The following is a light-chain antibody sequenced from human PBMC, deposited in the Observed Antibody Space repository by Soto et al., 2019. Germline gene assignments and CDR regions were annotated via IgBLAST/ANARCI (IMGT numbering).Light chain of an antibody. V-gene: IGLV1-40*01. CDR3: QSYDSNLSGSL. Sequence: QPVLTQPPSVSGAPGQRVTISFAGTSSNIGAGYGVHWYQQLPGRAPKLLIHNYVNRPSGVPDRFSGSKSGTSASLAITGLQGEDEGDYYCQSYDSNLSGSLFGGGTQLTVL. J-gene: IGLJ2*01. CDR1: SSNIGAGYG. CDR2: NYV.